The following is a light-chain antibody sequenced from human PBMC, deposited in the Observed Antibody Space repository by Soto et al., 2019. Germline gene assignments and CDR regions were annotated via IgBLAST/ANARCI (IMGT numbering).Light chain of an antibody. V-gene: IGLV2-11*01. CDR3: CSYAGSYSWV. J-gene: IGLJ3*02. Sequence: QSALTQPRSVSGSPGQSVTIYCTGTNSDVGGYDYVSWYQQHPDKAPKLMIYDVNERPSGVPDRFSGSKSGNTASLTISGLQADDEADYYCCSYAGSYSWVFGGGTKLTVL. CDR2: DVN. CDR1: NSDVGGYDY.